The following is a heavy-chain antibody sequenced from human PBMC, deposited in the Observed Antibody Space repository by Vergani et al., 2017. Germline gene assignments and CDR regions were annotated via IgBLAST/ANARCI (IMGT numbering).Heavy chain of an antibody. D-gene: IGHD3-22*01. Sequence: QVQLVESGGGVVQPGRSLRLSCAASGFTFSSYGMHWVRQAPGKGLEWVEVIWYDGSNKYYADSVKGRFTISRDNSKNTLYLQMNSLRAEDTAVSYCARGFRTSIVVVIDDAFDIWGQGTMVTVSS. CDR1: GFTFSSYG. CDR3: ARGFRTSIVVVIDDAFDI. CDR2: IWYDGSNK. V-gene: IGHV3-33*01. J-gene: IGHJ3*02.